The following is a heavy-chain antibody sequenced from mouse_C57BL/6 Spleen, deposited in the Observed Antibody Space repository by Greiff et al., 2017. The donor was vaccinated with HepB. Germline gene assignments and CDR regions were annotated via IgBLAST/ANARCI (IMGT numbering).Heavy chain of an antibody. D-gene: IGHD1-1*01. J-gene: IGHJ4*01. CDR3: ARENYYGSMDY. CDR2: ISDGGSYT. CDR1: GFTFSSYA. Sequence: EVQGVESGGGLVKPGGSLKLSCAASGFTFSSYAMSWVRQTPEKRLEWVATISDGGSYTYYPDNVKGRFTISRDNAKNNLYLQMSHLKSEDTAMYYCARENYYGSMDYWGQGTSVTVSS. V-gene: IGHV5-4*01.